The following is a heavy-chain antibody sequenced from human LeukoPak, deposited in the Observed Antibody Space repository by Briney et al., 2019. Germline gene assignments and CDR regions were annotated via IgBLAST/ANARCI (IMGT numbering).Heavy chain of an antibody. V-gene: IGHV3-23*01. CDR3: AKDRSNTVTDSSRYYGMDV. Sequence: GESLRLSCSASGFTFSSYVMNWVRQAPGKGLEWVSDISGTDGSTYYADSVKGRFTISRDNSKNTLYLQMNSLRAEDTAVYYCAKDRSNTVTDSSRYYGMDVWGQGTTVTVSS. J-gene: IGHJ6*02. D-gene: IGHD4-17*01. CDR1: GFTFSSYV. CDR2: ISGTDGST.